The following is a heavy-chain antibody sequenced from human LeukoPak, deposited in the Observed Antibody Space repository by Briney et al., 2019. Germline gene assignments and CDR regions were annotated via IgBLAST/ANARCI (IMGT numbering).Heavy chain of an antibody. J-gene: IGHJ4*02. D-gene: IGHD3-16*01. V-gene: IGHV3-30*18. CDR3: AKGGSSDY. CDR2: ISYDGSNK. Sequence: GGSLRLSCAASGFTFSSYGMHWVRQAPGKGLEWVAVISYDGSNKYYADSVKGRSTISRDNSKNTLYLQMNSLRAEDTAVYYCAKGGSSDYWGQGTLVTVSS. CDR1: GFTFSSYG.